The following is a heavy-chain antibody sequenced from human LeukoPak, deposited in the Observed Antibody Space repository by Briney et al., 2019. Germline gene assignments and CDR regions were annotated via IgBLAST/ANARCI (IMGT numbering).Heavy chain of an antibody. CDR1: GGSISSGDYY. CDR2: IYYSGST. CDR3: ARRSGGERRSYYFDY. J-gene: IGHJ4*02. Sequence: SETLSLTCTVSGGSISSGDYYWSWIRQPPGKGLEWIGYIYYSGSTYYNPSLKSRVTISVDTSKNQFSLKLSSVTAADTAVYYCARRSGGERRSYYFDYWGQGTLVTVSS. V-gene: IGHV4-39*01. D-gene: IGHD1-1*01.